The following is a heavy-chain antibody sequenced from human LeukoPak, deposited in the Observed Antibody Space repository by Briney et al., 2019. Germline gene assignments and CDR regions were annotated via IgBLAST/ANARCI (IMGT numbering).Heavy chain of an antibody. CDR1: AYTFTIYY. V-gene: IGHV1-46*01. Sequence: GASVKVSCKASAYTFTIYYMRWVRQPPGQGLERMGIINPSGGSTSYAQKFQGRVTMTRDTSTSTVYMELSSLRSEDTAVYYCGTTGYCSSTSCYPAQGAFDIWGQGTMVTVSS. CDR3: GTTGYCSSTSCYPAQGAFDI. CDR2: INPSGGST. D-gene: IGHD2-2*01. J-gene: IGHJ3*02.